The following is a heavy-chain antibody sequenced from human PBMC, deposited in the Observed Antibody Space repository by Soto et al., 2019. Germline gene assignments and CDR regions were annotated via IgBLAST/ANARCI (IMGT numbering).Heavy chain of an antibody. CDR3: ARDHWTHYYDSSGYYPDP. J-gene: IGHJ5*02. CDR2: INSYTGIT. Sequence: GASVKVSCKASGYTFTSYGISWVRQAPGQGLEWMGRINSYTGITKYAQKLQGRVTMTTDTSTSTAYMELRSLRSDDTAVYYCARDHWTHYYDSSGYYPDPWGQGTLVTVSS. CDR1: GYTFTSYG. D-gene: IGHD3-22*01. V-gene: IGHV1-18*04.